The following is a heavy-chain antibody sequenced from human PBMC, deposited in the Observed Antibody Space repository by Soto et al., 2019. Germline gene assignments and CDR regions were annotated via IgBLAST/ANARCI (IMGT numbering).Heavy chain of an antibody. CDR3: ARSDPDSAGPFDY. D-gene: IGHD6-19*01. Sequence: GGSLRLSCAASGFTFSSYAMHWVRQAPGKGLEWVAVISYDGSNKYYADSVKGRFTISRDNSKNTLYLQMNSLRAEDTAVYYCARSDPDSAGPFDYWGQGTLVTVSS. V-gene: IGHV3-30-3*01. CDR2: ISYDGSNK. CDR1: GFTFSSYA. J-gene: IGHJ4*02.